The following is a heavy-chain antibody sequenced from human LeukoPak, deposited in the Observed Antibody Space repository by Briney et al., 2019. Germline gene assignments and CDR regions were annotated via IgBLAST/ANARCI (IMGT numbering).Heavy chain of an antibody. D-gene: IGHD3-10*01. Sequence: GGSLRLSCAASGFTFINAWMNWVRQAPGKGLEWVGRIKSKTDGGTTDYAAPVKGRFTISRDDSKNTLYLQMNSLKTEDTAVYYCTGNYYGSGSYADFDYWGQGTLVTVSS. V-gene: IGHV3-15*01. CDR1: GFTFINAW. CDR3: TGNYYGSGSYADFDY. J-gene: IGHJ4*02. CDR2: IKSKTDGGTT.